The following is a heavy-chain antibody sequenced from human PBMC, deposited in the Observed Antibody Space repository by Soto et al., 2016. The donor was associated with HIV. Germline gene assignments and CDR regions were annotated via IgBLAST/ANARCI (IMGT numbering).Heavy chain of an antibody. J-gene: IGHJ6*03. Sequence: QVQLQESGPGLVKPSETLSLTCTVSGDSISGYYWSWIRQLPGKGLEWIGYVFYSGSTKYNPSLKSRVTISVDTSKNQFSLKLSSVTAADTAVYYCARSYGDFVGYYYYYMDVWGNGTTVTVSS. CDR2: VFYSGST. CDR1: GDSISGYY. V-gene: IGHV4-59*01. CDR3: ARSYGDFVGYYYYYMDV. D-gene: IGHD4-17*01.